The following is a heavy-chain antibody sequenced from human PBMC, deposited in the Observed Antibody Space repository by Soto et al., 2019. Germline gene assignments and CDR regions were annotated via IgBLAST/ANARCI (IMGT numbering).Heavy chain of an antibody. Sequence: QVQLVQSGAEVKKPGSSVKVSCKVSGGTFSNYAIDGVRLAPGHGLEWMGGIVPIFGTTYYTQKFQGRATIIADDSTTTAYLEMSSLRSEDTVIYYCARVEAVAGLYNYHGLDVWGQGTAVTVSS. CDR3: ARVEAVAGLYNYHGLDV. D-gene: IGHD6-19*01. CDR1: GGTFSNYA. J-gene: IGHJ6*02. CDR2: IVPIFGTT. V-gene: IGHV1-69*12.